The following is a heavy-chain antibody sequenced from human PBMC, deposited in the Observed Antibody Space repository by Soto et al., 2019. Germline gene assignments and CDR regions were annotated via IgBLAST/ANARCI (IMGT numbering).Heavy chain of an antibody. CDR1: GSNITISF. CDR2: INPSSGDT. Sequence: ASVKGSCKASGSNITISFLHWVRHAPGQGLEWMGIINPSSGDTSYPQKFQCRVTVTSDPSTSTVYMEMSSLRYKDTAVYYCARRQTNPREDAINIWCPETMRTVSS. CDR3: ARRQTNPREDAINI. D-gene: IGHD1-26*01. J-gene: IGHJ3*02. V-gene: IGHV1-46*01.